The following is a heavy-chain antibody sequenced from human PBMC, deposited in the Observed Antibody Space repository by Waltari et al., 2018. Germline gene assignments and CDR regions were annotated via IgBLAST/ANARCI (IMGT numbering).Heavy chain of an antibody. CDR1: GYTFTDYY. CDR3: ATASGSLDY. J-gene: IGHJ4*02. Sequence: EVKLVQSGAEVKKPGATVKLSCKATGYTFTDYYMHWVQHAPGKGLEWMGRVDPEDGETIYAEKFQGRVTITAYTSTDTAYMELSSLRSEDTAVYYCATASGSLDYWGQGTLVTVSS. V-gene: IGHV1-69-2*01. CDR2: VDPEDGET. D-gene: IGHD1-26*01.